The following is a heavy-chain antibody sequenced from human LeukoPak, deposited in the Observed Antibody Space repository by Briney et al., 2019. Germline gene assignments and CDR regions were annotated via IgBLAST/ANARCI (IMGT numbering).Heavy chain of an antibody. Sequence: GGSLRLSCAASGFTLSNYAMHWVRQPAGEGLEWVSALGTAGDTFYPGSVKGRFTISRDNSKNTLYLQMNSLRADDTAVYYCAKDLHWGLDSWGQGTLVIVSS. J-gene: IGHJ5*01. D-gene: IGHD7-27*01. V-gene: IGHV3-13*01. CDR3: AKDLHWGLDS. CDR1: GFTLSNYA. CDR2: LGTAGDT.